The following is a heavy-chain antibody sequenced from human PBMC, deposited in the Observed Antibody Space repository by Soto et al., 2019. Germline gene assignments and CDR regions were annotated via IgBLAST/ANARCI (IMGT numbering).Heavy chain of an antibody. CDR1: GYSFTTYW. CDR2: IYPGDSDT. V-gene: IGHV5-51*01. CDR3: ARVDDVSIGHSWFDFDY. D-gene: IGHD3-3*01. Sequence: GESLKISCKGSGYSFTTYWIGWVRQMPGKGLEWMGIIYPGDSDTRYSPSFQGQVTISADKSINTAYLEWSSLKASDTAMYYCARVDDVSIGHSWFDFDYWGQGTKVTVSS. J-gene: IGHJ4*02.